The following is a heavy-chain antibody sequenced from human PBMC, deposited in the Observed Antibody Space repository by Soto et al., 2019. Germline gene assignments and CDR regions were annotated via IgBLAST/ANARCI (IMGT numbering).Heavy chain of an antibody. CDR3: ARAIHYHGSGSYYNPFDP. Sequence: SETLSLTCTVSGGSISSYYWSWIRQPPGKGLEWIGYIYYSGSTNYNPSLKSRVTISVDTSKNQFSLKLSSVTAADTAVYYCARAIHYHGSGSYYNPFDPWGQGTLVTVSS. D-gene: IGHD3-10*01. CDR1: GGSISSYY. V-gene: IGHV4-59*01. J-gene: IGHJ5*02. CDR2: IYYSGST.